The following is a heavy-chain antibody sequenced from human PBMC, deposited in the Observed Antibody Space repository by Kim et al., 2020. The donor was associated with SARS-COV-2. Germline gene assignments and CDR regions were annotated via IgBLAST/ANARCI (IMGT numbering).Heavy chain of an antibody. V-gene: IGHV1-18*01. D-gene: IGHD3-10*01. Sequence: AQQLQGRVTMTTDTSTSTAYMELRSLRSDDTAVYYCARDGSGSYYTGMDVWGQGTTVTVSS. CDR3: ARDGSGSYYTGMDV. J-gene: IGHJ6*02.